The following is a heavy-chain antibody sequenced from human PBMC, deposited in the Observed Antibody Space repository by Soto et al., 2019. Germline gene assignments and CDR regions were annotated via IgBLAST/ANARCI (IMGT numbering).Heavy chain of an antibody. CDR1: GGSISSYY. Sequence: SETLSLTCTVSGGSISSYYWSWIRQPPGKGLEWIGYIYYNGSTSYNPSLKSRVTISVDRSKNQFSLKLSSVTAADTAVYYCAAGGGLPRSYWGQGTLVTVSS. CDR2: IYYNGST. V-gene: IGHV4-59*12. D-gene: IGHD5-12*01. J-gene: IGHJ4*02. CDR3: AAGGGLPRSY.